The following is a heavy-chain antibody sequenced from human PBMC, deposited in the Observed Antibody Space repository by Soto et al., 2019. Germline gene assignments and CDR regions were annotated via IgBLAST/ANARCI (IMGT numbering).Heavy chain of an antibody. V-gene: IGHV1-2*02. J-gene: IGHJ4*02. CDR3: ARAAPLRYSGYALDH. Sequence: QVQLVSSGAEVKKPGASVKVSCRASGYTFTDYYIHWVRQAPGQGLQWVGWINPNSGATEYAQKFQGRVTMTMDSSISTVYMEVTRLRSDDTALYFCARAAPLRYSGYALDHWGQGTRVTVST. CDR1: GYTFTDYY. D-gene: IGHD5-12*01. CDR2: INPNSGAT.